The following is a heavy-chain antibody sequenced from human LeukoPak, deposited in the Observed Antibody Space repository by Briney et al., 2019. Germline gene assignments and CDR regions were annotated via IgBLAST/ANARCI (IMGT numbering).Heavy chain of an antibody. J-gene: IGHJ4*02. V-gene: IGHV3-30*18. D-gene: IGHD3-22*01. CDR3: AKAPRYAYHYDSSGYYLDY. CDR1: GFIFSSYG. CDR2: ITYDGSNK. Sequence: GGSLRLSCEASGFIFSSYGMHWVRQAPGKGLEWMAVITYDGSNKYYADSVKGRFTISRDNSKNTLYLQMNSLRAEDTAVYYCAKAPRYAYHYDSSGYYLDYWGQGTLVTVSS.